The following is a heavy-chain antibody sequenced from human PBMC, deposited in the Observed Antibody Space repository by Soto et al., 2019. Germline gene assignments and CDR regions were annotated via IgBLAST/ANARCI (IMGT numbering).Heavy chain of an antibody. D-gene: IGHD2-15*01. V-gene: IGHV1-69*12. CDR1: GGTLSYYA. CDR2: IIPIFGTA. CDR3: ARALSLVAATRDYYYGMDV. Sequence: QVQLVQSGAAVKKPGSSVKVSCKASGGTLSYYAISWVRQAPGQGLEWMGGIIPIFGTANYAQKFQGRVTITADESTSTAYRELSSLRSEDTAVYYCARALSLVAATRDYYYGMDVWGQGTTVTVSS. J-gene: IGHJ6*02.